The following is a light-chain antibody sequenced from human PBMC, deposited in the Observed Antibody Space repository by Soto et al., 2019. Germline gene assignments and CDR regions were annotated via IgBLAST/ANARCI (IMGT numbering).Light chain of an antibody. Sequence: IVLTQSPGTLSLSPGERATLSCRASQSVSSNLAWYRQTPGQAPRLPIYGASTRATDTPARFSGSGSGTDFPLTISSVEPADFAVYYCQQYGSSFATFGLGTQVE. V-gene: IGKV3-20*01. CDR2: GAS. CDR1: QSVSSN. CDR3: QQYGSSFAT. J-gene: IGKJ1*01.